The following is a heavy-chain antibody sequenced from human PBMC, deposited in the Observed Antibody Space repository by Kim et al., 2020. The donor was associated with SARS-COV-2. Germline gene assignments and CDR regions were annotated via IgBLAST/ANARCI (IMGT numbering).Heavy chain of an antibody. Sequence: ASVKVSCKASGYTFTSYYMHWVRQAPGQGLEWMGIINPSGGSTSYAQKFQGRVTMTRDTSTSTVYMELSSLRSEDTAVYYCASTYSSSWYDLDFASENGMDVWGQGTTVTVSS. J-gene: IGHJ6*02. V-gene: IGHV1-46*01. CDR1: GYTFTSYY. CDR2: INPSGGST. CDR3: ASTYSSSWYDLDFASENGMDV. D-gene: IGHD6-13*01.